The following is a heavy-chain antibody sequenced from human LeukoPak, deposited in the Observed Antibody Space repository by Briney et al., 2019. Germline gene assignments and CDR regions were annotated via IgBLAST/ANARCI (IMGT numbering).Heavy chain of an antibody. D-gene: IGHD1/OR15-1a*01. CDR2: IYTSGST. J-gene: IGHJ4*02. CDR1: SGSISNYY. CDR3: AMNSAFPYFDY. Sequence: PSETLSLTCTVSSGSISNYYWSWIRQPAGKGLEWIGRIYTSGSTNYSPSLKSRVTMSVDTSKNQFSLKLSSVTAADTAVYYCAMNSAFPYFDYWGQGTLVTVSS. V-gene: IGHV4-4*07.